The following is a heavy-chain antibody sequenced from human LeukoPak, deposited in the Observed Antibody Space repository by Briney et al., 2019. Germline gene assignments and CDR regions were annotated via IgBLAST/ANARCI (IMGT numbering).Heavy chain of an antibody. D-gene: IGHD6-13*01. CDR3: ARGHSSSWHAFDI. CDR2: IGTAGGT. V-gene: IGHV3-13*01. CDR1: GFTFSSYD. J-gene: IGHJ3*02. Sequence: GGSLRLSCAASGFTFSSYDMHWVRQATGKGLEWVSAIGTAGGTYYPGSVKGRFTISRENAKNSLYLQMNSLRAGDTAVYYCARGHSSSWHAFDIWGQGTMVTVSS.